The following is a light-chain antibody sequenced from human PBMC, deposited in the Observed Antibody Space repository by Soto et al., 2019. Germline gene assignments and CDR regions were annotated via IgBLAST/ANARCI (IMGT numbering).Light chain of an antibody. J-gene: IGLJ1*01. Sequence: QSVLTQPPSASGTPGQRVTISCSGSSSNIGSNYVYWYQQLPGTAPKLLIYRNNQRPSGVPDRFSGSKSGTSVSLAISGLRSEDEADYHCAAWDDSLSGSYVFGTGTKLTVL. CDR2: RNN. CDR3: AAWDDSLSGSYV. CDR1: SSNIGSNY. V-gene: IGLV1-47*01.